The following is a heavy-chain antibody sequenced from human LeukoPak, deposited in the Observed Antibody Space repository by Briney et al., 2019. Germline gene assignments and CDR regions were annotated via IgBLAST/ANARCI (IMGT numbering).Heavy chain of an antibody. Sequence: GGSLRLSCAASGFTFSSYGMHWVRQAPGKGLEWVAVIWYDGSNKYYADSVKGRFTISRDNSKNTLYLQMNSLRAEDTAVYYCARGGVVVVPAVTYYFDYWGQGTLVTVSS. CDR3: ARGGVVVVPAVTYYFDY. CDR1: GFTFSSYG. V-gene: IGHV3-33*01. CDR2: IWYDGSNK. D-gene: IGHD2-2*01. J-gene: IGHJ4*02.